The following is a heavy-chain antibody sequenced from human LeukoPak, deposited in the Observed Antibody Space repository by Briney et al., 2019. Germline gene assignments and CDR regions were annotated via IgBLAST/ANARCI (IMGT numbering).Heavy chain of an antibody. CDR1: GGSITSDSYY. J-gene: IGHJ4*02. D-gene: IGHD3-22*01. CDR2: IYYSGSN. CDR3: ARGKDSSDYFDY. V-gene: IGHV4-31*03. Sequence: SQTLSLTCTVSGGSITSDSYYWSWIRQHPGKGLEWIAYIYYSGSNYYNPSLKNRVTISVDTSKNQFSLKLGSVTAADTAVYFCARGKDSSDYFDYWGQGTLVTVSS.